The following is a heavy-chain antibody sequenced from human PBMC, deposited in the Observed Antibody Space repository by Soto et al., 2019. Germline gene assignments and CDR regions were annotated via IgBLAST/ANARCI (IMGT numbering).Heavy chain of an antibody. D-gene: IGHD6-13*01. CDR1: GFTFSSYA. CDR3: AGDKLGQAAAGTSPYYYGMDV. V-gene: IGHV3-30-3*01. Sequence: GGSLRLSCAASGFTFSSYAMHWVRQAPGKGLEWVAVISYDGSNKYYADSVKGRFTISRDNSKNTLYLQMNSLRAEDTAVYYCAGDKLGQAAAGTSPYYYGMDVWGQGTTVTVSS. J-gene: IGHJ6*02. CDR2: ISYDGSNK.